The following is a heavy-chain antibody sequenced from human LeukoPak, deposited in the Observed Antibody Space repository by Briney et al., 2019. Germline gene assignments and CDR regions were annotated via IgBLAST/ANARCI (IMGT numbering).Heavy chain of an antibody. J-gene: IGHJ5*02. CDR3: AISSSGYTYGYVSGWFDP. D-gene: IGHD5-18*01. V-gene: IGHV1-69*13. Sequence: ASVKVSCKASVGTFNNYAISWVRQAPGQGLEWMGGIIHIFGTTNYAQKFQDRVTITADESTRTAWMELSSLTSEDTAVYYCAISSSGYTYGYVSGWFDPWGQGTLVTVSS. CDR2: IIHIFGTT. CDR1: VGTFNNYA.